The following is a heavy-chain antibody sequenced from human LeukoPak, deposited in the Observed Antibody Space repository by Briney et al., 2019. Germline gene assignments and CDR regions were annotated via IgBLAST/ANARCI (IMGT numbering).Heavy chain of an antibody. CDR2: ISWNSGSI. V-gene: IGHV3-9*01. Sequence: PGRSLRLSCAASGFTFDDYAMHWVRQAPGKGLEWVSGISWNSGSIGYADSVKGRLTISRDNAKNSLYLQMNSLRAEDTALYYCAKCGATFYYYYGMDVWGQGTTVTVSS. D-gene: IGHD2-21*01. J-gene: IGHJ6*02. CDR3: AKCGATFYYYYGMDV. CDR1: GFTFDDYA.